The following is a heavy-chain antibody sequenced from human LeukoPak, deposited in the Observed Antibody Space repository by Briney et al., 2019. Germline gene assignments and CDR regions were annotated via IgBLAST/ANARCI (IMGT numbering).Heavy chain of an antibody. CDR1: GGSISNYY. CDR3: ARGGRQQWMLFAFHI. CDR2: IYYSGCT. J-gene: IGHJ3*02. Sequence: SETLSLTCTVSGGSISNYYWSWIRQAPGKGLEWIGNIYYSGCTKHNPSLKSRVTLCVDTSKNPFSPNLSSITAADTAVYYCARGGRQQWMLFAFHIWGQGTMVTVSS. D-gene: IGHD2-8*01. V-gene: IGHV4-59*01.